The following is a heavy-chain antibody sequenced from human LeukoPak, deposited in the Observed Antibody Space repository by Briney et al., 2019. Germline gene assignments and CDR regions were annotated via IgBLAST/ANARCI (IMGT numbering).Heavy chain of an antibody. CDR3: ARGRNVFFEY. CDR1: EFPVTSSF. Sequence: GGSLRLSCAVSEFPVTSSFMSWVRQAPGKGLEWVSLIYTTGTTFYADSVRGRFTISRDKSKNTLFLQMNTLRAEDTAIYYCARGRNVFFEYSGQGTLVTVSS. D-gene: IGHD5/OR15-5a*01. J-gene: IGHJ4*02. CDR2: IYTTGTT. V-gene: IGHV3-53*01.